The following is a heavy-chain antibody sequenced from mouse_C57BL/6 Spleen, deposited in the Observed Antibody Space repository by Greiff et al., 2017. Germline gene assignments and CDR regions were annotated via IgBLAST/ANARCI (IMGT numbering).Heavy chain of an antibody. V-gene: IGHV14-4*01. CDR3: GSNYDFDY. J-gene: IGHJ2*01. CDR1: GFNIKDDY. CDR2: IDPENGDT. D-gene: IGHD2-5*01. Sequence: VQLQQSGAELVRPGASVKLSCTASGFNIKDDYMHWVKQRPEQGLEWIGWIDPENGDTEYASKFQGKATITADTSSNTAYLQLSSLTSEDTAVYFCGSNYDFDYWGQGTTLTVSS.